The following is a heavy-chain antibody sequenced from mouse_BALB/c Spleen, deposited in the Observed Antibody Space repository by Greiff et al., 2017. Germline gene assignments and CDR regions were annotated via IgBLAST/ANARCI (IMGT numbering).Heavy chain of an antibody. CDR3: ARSHYYGYEAMDY. D-gene: IGHD1-2*01. V-gene: IGHV3-2*02. CDR2: ISYSGST. CDR1: GYSITSDYA. J-gene: IGHJ4*01. Sequence: EVQLQESGPGLVKPSQSLSLTCTVTGYSITSDYAWNWIRQFPGNKLEWMGYISYSGSTSYNPSLKSRISITRDTSKNQFFLQLNSVTTEDTATYYCARSHYYGYEAMDYWGQGTSVTVSS.